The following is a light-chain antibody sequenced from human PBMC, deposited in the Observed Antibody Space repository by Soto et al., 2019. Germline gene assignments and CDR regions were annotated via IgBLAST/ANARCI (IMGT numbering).Light chain of an antibody. CDR1: QTINNY. CDR2: SAA. Sequence: DIQMTQSPSSLSASLGDRVTITCRASQTINNYLHWYQQRPGEAPKLLMYSAANLQTGVPPRFSGSGSGTHFTLTISSLQPEYFATYYCQQSSSTPHTFGKGTIVEIK. V-gene: IGKV1-39*01. J-gene: IGKJ2*01. CDR3: QQSSSTPHT.